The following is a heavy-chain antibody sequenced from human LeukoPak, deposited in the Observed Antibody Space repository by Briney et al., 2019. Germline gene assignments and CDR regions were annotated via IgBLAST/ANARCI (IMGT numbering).Heavy chain of an antibody. D-gene: IGHD3-10*01. V-gene: IGHV3-30*03. CDR2: ISYDGSNK. CDR1: GFTFSSYG. J-gene: IGHJ4*02. Sequence: PGGSLRLSCAASGFTFSSYGMHWVRQAPGKGLEWVAVISYDGSNKYYADSVKGRFTISRDNSKNTLYLQMNSLRAEDTAVYYCARRLEFGEFKEQGSGYWGQGTLVTVSS. CDR3: ARRLEFGEFKEQGSGY.